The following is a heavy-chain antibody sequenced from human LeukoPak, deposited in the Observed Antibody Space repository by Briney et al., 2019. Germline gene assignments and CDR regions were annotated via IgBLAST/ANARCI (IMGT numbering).Heavy chain of an antibody. CDR2: INAGNGNT. D-gene: IGHD1-26*01. V-gene: IGHV1-3*01. Sequence: GASVKVSCKASGYTFTSYAMQWVRQAPGHRLEWMGWINAGNGNTKYSQKFQGRVTITRDTSVSTAYMELSSLRSEDTAVYYCARGWELLNFDYWGQGTLVTVSS. CDR3: ARGWELLNFDY. CDR1: GYTFTSYA. J-gene: IGHJ4*02.